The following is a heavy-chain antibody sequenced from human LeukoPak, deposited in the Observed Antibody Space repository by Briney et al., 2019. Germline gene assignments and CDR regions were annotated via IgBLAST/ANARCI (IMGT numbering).Heavy chain of an antibody. J-gene: IGHJ4*02. CDR3: ARWYTSGWTDYFDY. Sequence: GGSLRLSRAASGFTFSYYWMSWVRQAPGKGLEWVAHINQDESQEYSVDSVKGRFTISRDNAKNSLYLQMDSLRAEDTAVYYCARWYTSGWTDYFDYWGQGTLVTVSS. D-gene: IGHD6-19*01. CDR1: GFTFSYYW. V-gene: IGHV3-7*01. CDR2: INQDESQE.